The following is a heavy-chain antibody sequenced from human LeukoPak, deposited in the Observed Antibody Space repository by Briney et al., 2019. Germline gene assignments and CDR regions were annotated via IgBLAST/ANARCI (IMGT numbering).Heavy chain of an antibody. CDR2: ISSNGGST. J-gene: IGHJ4*02. CDR1: GFTFSSYA. D-gene: IGHD3-16*02. Sequence: GGSLRLSCSASGFTFSSYAMHWVRQAPGKGLEYVSAISSNGGSTYYADSVKGRFTISRDNSKNTLYLQVSSLRAEDTAVYYCVGGSPYYDYVWGSYRDWGQGTLVTVSS. V-gene: IGHV3-64D*06. CDR3: VGGSPYYDYVWGSYRD.